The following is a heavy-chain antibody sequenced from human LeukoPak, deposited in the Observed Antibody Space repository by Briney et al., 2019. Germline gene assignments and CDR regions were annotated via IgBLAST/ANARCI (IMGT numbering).Heavy chain of an antibody. Sequence: GGSLRLSCAASGFSFSSYSMNWVRQAPGKGLEWVSSISSSSSYIYYADSVKGRFTISRDNAKKSLYLQMNSLRAEDTAVYYCAKVRRIAAGDWFDPWGQGTLVTVSS. V-gene: IGHV3-21*01. CDR2: ISSSSSYI. CDR1: GFSFSSYS. D-gene: IGHD6-13*01. CDR3: AKVRRIAAGDWFDP. J-gene: IGHJ5*02.